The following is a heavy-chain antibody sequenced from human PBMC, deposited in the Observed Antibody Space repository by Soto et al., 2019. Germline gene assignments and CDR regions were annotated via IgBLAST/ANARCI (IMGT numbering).Heavy chain of an antibody. Sequence: QVQLVESGGGVVQPGRSLRLSCATSGFTFSSHGMHWVRQAPGKGLEWVALISSTGSSEYYADSVKGRFTISRDISKNTLYLQMNSLRPEDTAVYYCAKPSSGWYHFDYWGQGTLVTVSS. J-gene: IGHJ4*02. D-gene: IGHD6-19*01. CDR3: AKPSSGWYHFDY. CDR2: ISSTGSSE. V-gene: IGHV3-30*18. CDR1: GFTFSSHG.